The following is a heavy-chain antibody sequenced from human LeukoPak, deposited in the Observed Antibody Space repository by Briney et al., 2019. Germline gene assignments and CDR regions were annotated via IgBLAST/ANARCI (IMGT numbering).Heavy chain of an antibody. D-gene: IGHD2-2*01. V-gene: IGHV3-30-3*01. J-gene: IGHJ5*02. CDR3: ARDPYSGYCSSTSCSNWFDP. CDR2: ISYDGSNK. Sequence: GGSLRLSCAASGFTFSSYAMHWVRQAPGKGLEWVAVISYDGSNKYYADSVKGRFTISRDNSKNTLYLQMNSLRAEDTAVYYCARDPYSGYCSSTSCSNWFDPWGQGTLVTVSS. CDR1: GFTFSSYA.